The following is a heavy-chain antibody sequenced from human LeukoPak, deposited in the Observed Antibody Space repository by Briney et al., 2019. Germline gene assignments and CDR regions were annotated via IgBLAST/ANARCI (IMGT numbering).Heavy chain of an antibody. V-gene: IGHV4-34*01. D-gene: IGHD2-2*01. CDR2: INHSGST. Sequence: SETLSLTCAVYGGSFSGYYWSWIRQPPGKGLEWIGEINHSGSTNYNPSLKSRVTISVDTSKNQFSLKLSSVTAADTAVYYCARRYQLPPYYYCGMDVWGKGTTVTVSS. CDR1: GGSFSGYY. J-gene: IGHJ6*04. CDR3: ARRYQLPPYYYCGMDV.